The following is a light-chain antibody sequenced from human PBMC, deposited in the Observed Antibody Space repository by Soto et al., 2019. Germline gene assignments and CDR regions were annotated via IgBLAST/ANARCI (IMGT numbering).Light chain of an antibody. V-gene: IGLV8-61*01. CDR1: SSSVSTSYY. CDR3: VLYMGSGIFWV. J-gene: IGLJ3*02. CDR2: STN. Sequence: QAVVTQEPSFSVSPGRTVTLTCGLSSSSVSTSYYPSWYQQTPGQAPRTLIYSTNTRSSGVPDRFSGSILGNKAALTITGAQADDESDYYCVLYMGSGIFWVFGGGTKLTVL.